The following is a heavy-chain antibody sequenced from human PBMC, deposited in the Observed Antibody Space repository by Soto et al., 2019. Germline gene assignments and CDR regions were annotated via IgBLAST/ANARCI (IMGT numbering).Heavy chain of an antibody. J-gene: IGHJ3*02. V-gene: IGHV3-21*01. D-gene: IGHD3-3*01. CDR1: GFTFSNAW. CDR3: ARYRNYDFWSGYHDAFDI. Sequence: PGGSLRLSCAASGFTFSNAWINWVRQAPGKGLEWVSSISSSSSSYIYYADSVKGRFTISRDNAKNSLYLQMNSLRAEDTAVYYCARYRNYDFWSGYHDAFDIWGQGTMVT. CDR2: ISSSSSSYI.